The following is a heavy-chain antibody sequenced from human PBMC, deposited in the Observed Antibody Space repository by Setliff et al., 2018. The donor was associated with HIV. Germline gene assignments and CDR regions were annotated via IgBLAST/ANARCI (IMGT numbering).Heavy chain of an antibody. CDR1: GGSFRTSV. Sequence: SVKVSCKTSGGSFRTSVISWVRQAPGQGLEWVGGILPFLGMGDFAQKFQGRVTITADESTSIAYMELSSLRSEDTAVYYCATYHYYDSSAYFIDLYYFDYWGQGTLVTVSS. V-gene: IGHV1-69*10. CDR2: ILPFLGMG. CDR3: ATYHYYDSSAYFIDLYYFDY. D-gene: IGHD3-22*01. J-gene: IGHJ4*02.